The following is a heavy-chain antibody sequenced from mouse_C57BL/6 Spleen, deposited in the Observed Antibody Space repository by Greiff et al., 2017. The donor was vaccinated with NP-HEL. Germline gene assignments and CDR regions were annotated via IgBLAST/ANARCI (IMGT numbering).Heavy chain of an antibody. CDR1: GYTFTSYW. V-gene: IGHV1-64*01. J-gene: IGHJ3*01. CDR2: IHPNSGST. D-gene: IGHD2-3*01. Sequence: QVQLQQPGAELVKPGASVKLSCKASGYTFTSYWMHWVKQRPGQSLEWIGMIHPNSGSTNYNEKFKSKATLTVDKSSSTAYMQLSSLTSEDSAVYYCARDDGYFFAYWGQGTLVTVSA. CDR3: ARDDGYFFAY.